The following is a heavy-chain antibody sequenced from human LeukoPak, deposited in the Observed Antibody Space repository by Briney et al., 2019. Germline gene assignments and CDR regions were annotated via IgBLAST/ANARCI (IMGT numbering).Heavy chain of an antibody. CDR3: AREDHYFGISDYYPNFDY. CDR2: IYNSGST. V-gene: IGHV4-38-2*02. Sequence: PSETLSLTCAVSGYSISSAYYWGWIRQPPGKGLEWIGSIYNSGSTYYNPSLKSRVTISIDTSKNEFSLKLSSVTAADTAVYYCAREDHYFGISDYYPNFDYWGQGTLVTVSS. D-gene: IGHD3-22*01. CDR1: GYSISSAYY. J-gene: IGHJ4*02.